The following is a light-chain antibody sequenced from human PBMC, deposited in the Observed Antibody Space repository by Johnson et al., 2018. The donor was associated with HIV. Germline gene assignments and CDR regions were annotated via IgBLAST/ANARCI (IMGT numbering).Light chain of an antibody. CDR2: DNN. CDR1: SSNIGNNY. Sequence: HSVLTQPPSVSAAPGQKVTISCSGSSSNIGNNYVSWYQQLPGTAPKLLIFDNNKRPSGIPDLFSGSKSGTSATLGITGLQTGDEADYYCGTWDSSLSAGNVFGTGTKVTVL. J-gene: IGLJ1*01. CDR3: GTWDSSLSAGNV. V-gene: IGLV1-51*01.